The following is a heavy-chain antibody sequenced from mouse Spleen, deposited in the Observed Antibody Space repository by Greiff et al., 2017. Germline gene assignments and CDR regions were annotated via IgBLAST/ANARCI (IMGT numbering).Heavy chain of an antibody. CDR2: INPNNGGT. J-gene: IGHJ3*01. CDR1: GYTFTDYY. Sequence: EVQLQQSGPELVKPGASVKISCKASGYTFTDYYMNWVKQSHGKSLEWIGDINPNNGGTSYNQKFKGKATLTVDKSSSTAYMELRSLTSEDSAVYYCERGERGGGFAYWGQGTLVTVSA. V-gene: IGHV1-26*01. CDR3: ERGERGGGFAY.